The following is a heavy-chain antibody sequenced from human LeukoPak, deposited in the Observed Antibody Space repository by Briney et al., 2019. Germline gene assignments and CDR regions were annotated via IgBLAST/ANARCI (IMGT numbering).Heavy chain of an antibody. V-gene: IGHV1-8*01. CDR2: MNPNSGNT. CDR1: GYTFTSYD. Sequence: ASVKVSCKASGYTFTSYDINWVRQATGQGLEWVGWMNPNSGNTGYAQKFQGRVTMTRNTSISIAYMELSSLRSDDTAVYYCARATGKDILTGRKLDNWGQGTLVTVSS. D-gene: IGHD3-9*01. J-gene: IGHJ4*02. CDR3: ARATGKDILTGRKLDN.